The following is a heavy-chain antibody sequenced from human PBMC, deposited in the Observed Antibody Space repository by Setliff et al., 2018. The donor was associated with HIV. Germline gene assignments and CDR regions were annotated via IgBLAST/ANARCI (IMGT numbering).Heavy chain of an antibody. CDR2: LYPADSNI. D-gene: IGHD3-16*01. Sequence: LGESLKISCKGSGYSFSSYWIGWVRQMPGKGLEFMGLLYPADSNIRYSPSFQGQVTISVDKSTNTAFLQWTSLRASDTAMYYCTRRWHENWGGVDYWGQGTLVTVSS. CDR3: TRRWHENWGGVDY. CDR1: GYSFSSYW. J-gene: IGHJ4*02. V-gene: IGHV5-51*01.